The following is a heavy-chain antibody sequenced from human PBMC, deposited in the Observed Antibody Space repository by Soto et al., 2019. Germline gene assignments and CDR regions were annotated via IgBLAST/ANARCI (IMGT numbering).Heavy chain of an antibody. D-gene: IGHD3-9*01. Sequence: ASVKVSCKASGGTFSSYAISWVRQAPGQGLEWMGGIIPIFGTANYAQKFQGRVTITADESTSTAYMELSSLRSEDTAVYYCARLYYDILTGSHPWGQGTLVTVSS. V-gene: IGHV1-69*13. CDR1: GGTFSSYA. CDR2: IIPIFGTA. J-gene: IGHJ5*02. CDR3: ARLYYDILTGSHP.